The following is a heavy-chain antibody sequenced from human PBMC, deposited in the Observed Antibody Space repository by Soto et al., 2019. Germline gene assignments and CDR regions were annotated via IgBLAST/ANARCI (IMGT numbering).Heavy chain of an antibody. J-gene: IGHJ5*02. CDR2: INPNSGGT. CDR3: ARSCPINIAVAGRVHWFDP. V-gene: IGHV1-2*04. D-gene: IGHD6-19*01. CDR1: GYTFTGYY. Sequence: ASVKVSCKASGYTFTGYYMHWGRQAPGQGLEWMGWINPNSGGTSYAQKFQGWVTMTRDTSISTAYMELSRLRSDDTAVYYCARSCPINIAVAGRVHWFDPWGQGTLVTVSS.